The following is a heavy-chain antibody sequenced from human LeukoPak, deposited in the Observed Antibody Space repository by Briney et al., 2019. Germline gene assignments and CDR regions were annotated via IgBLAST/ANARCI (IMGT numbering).Heavy chain of an antibody. CDR2: INSDGSST. CDR1: GVTLSSYW. J-gene: IGHJ3*02. CDR3: ARPFYYNSGGYLDAFDN. V-gene: IGHV3-74*01. Sequence: PGGSMRLSCAASGVTLSSYWMHWVRQAPGKGLVWVSRINSDGSSTRYADSVKGRFTISRDNAKNTLYLQMNSLRAEDTAVYYCARPFYYNSGGYLDAFDNWGQGTMVAVSS. D-gene: IGHD3-22*01.